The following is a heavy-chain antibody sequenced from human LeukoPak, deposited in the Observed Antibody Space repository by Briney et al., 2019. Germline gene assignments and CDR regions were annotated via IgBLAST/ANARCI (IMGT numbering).Heavy chain of an antibody. V-gene: IGHV4-39*01. CDR3: ARLVVPAANLYYYYYYMDV. J-gene: IGHJ6*03. CDR2: IYYSGST. CDR1: GGSISSSSYY. Sequence: SETLSLTCTVSGGSISSSSYYWGWIRQPPGKGLEWIGSIYYSGSTYYNPSLKSRVTISVDTSKNQFSLKLSSVTAADTAVYYCARLVVPAANLYYYYYYMDVWGKGTTVTVSS. D-gene: IGHD2-2*01.